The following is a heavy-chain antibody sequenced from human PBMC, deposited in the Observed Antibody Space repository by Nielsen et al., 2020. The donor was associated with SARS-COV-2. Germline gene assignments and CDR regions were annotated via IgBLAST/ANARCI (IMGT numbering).Heavy chain of an antibody. V-gene: IGHV3-73*01. CDR2: IRSYANDYAT. CDR1: GFTFSGFA. J-gene: IGHJ4*02. Sequence: GGSLRLSCVASGFTFSGFAMHWVRQASGNGLEWIGRIRSYANDYATAYAASVIGRFTISRDDSKNTAYLQMNSLKTEDTAVYYCSSPTVAYWGQGTLVTVSS. D-gene: IGHD2-8*02. CDR3: SSPTVAY.